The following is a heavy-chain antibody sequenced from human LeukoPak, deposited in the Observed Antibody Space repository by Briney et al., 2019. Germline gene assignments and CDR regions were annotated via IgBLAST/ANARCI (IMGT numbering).Heavy chain of an antibody. CDR2: ISSSSTYI. CDR3: ARRRSSSSFSTSDY. D-gene: IGHD6-6*01. CDR1: GFTFSSYE. J-gene: IGHJ4*02. V-gene: IGHV3-21*01. Sequence: PGGSLRLSCAASGFTFSSYEMNWVRQAPGKGLEWVSYISSSSTYIYYADSVKGRFTISRDNAKNSLYLQMNSLRAEDTAIYYCARRRSSSSFSTSDYWGQGTLVTVSS.